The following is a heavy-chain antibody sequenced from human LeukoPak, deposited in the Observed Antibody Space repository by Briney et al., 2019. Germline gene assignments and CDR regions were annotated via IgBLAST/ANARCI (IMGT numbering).Heavy chain of an antibody. CDR3: ARHSSRGHYYDFDS. D-gene: IGHD3-22*01. CDR2: INPNSGGT. CDR1: GYSFTGYY. Sequence: ASVKVSCKASGYSFTGYYMHWVRQAPGQGLEWMGWINPNSGGTNYAQKFQGRVTMTRDTSISTAYMELSRLRSDDTAVYYCARHSSRGHYYDFDSWGQGALVTVSA. V-gene: IGHV1-2*02. J-gene: IGHJ4*02.